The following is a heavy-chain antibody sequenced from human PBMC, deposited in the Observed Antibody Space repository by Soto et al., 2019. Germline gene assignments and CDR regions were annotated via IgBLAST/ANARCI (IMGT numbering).Heavy chain of an antibody. V-gene: IGHV3-73*01. CDR1: GFIFSGSA. J-gene: IGHJ4*02. CDR2: IRSKASSYAT. D-gene: IGHD3-3*01. CDR3: TRVESSPFDY. Sequence: GGSLRLSXAASGFIFSGSAIHWVRQASGKGLEWVGRIRSKASSYATAYAASVKGRFTISRDDSRSTAYLQMNSLKTEDTAVYYCTRVESSPFDYWGQGTLVTVSS.